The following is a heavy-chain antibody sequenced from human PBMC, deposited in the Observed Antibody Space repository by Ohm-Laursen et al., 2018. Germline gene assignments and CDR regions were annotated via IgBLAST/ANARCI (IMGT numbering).Heavy chain of an antibody. CDR3: ARDPDSSSWSLGGWFDP. V-gene: IGHV1-46*01. Sequence: VASVKVSCKASGYTFTSYYMHWVRQAPGQGLEWMGMINPSGGSTSYAQKFQGRVTMTRDTSTSTVYMELSSLRSEDTAVYYCARDPDSSSWSLGGWFDPWGQGTLVTVSS. D-gene: IGHD6-13*01. J-gene: IGHJ5*02. CDR2: INPSGGST. CDR1: GYTFTSYY.